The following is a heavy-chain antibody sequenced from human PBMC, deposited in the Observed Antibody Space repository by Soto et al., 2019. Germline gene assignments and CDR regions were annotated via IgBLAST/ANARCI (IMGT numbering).Heavy chain of an antibody. Sequence: EVQLVESGGGLGQPGGSLRLSCAASGFTFSSYWMSWVRQAPGKGLEWVANIKQDGSEKYYVDSVKGRFTISRDNAKNSLYLQMNSLRAEDTALYYCARDRRLYYDSSGYYYFWYFDLWGRGTLVTVSS. CDR1: GFTFSSYW. V-gene: IGHV3-7*01. CDR2: IKQDGSEK. J-gene: IGHJ2*01. CDR3: ARDRRLYYDSSGYYYFWYFDL. D-gene: IGHD3-22*01.